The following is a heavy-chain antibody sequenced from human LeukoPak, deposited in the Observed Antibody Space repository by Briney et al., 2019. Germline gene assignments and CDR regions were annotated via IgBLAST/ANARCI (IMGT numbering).Heavy chain of an antibody. J-gene: IGHJ4*02. CDR2: INHSGST. CDR3: ARGRRLADYFNY. Sequence: SETLSLTCAVYGGSFSGYYWSWIRQPPGKGLEWIGEINHSGSTNYNPSLKSRVTISVDTSKNQFSLKLSSVTAADTAVYYCARGRRLADYFNYWGQGTLVPVSS. CDR1: GGSFSGYY. V-gene: IGHV4-34*01.